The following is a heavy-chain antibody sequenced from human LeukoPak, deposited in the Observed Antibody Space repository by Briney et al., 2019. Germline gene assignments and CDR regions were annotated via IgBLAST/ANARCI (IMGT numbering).Heavy chain of an antibody. CDR3: AKDISGWYAEYFQH. CDR2: IRYDGSNK. Sequence: GGSLRLSCGASGFTFSSYGMHWVRQAPGKGLEWVAFIRYDGSNKYYADSVKGRFTISRDNSKNTLYLQMNSLRAEDTAVYYCAKDISGWYAEYFQHWGQGTLVTVSS. J-gene: IGHJ1*01. D-gene: IGHD6-19*01. V-gene: IGHV3-30*02. CDR1: GFTFSSYG.